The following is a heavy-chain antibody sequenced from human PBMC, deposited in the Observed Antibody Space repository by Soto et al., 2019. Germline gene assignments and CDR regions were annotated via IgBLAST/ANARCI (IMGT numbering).Heavy chain of an antibody. D-gene: IGHD1-26*01. CDR2: VFPVDSDT. Sequence: GESLKISCKISGYTFTAYWIAWVRQMPGKGLEWMGSVFPVDSDTRYSPPFQGLVTVSADKSITTAYLQWSSLKASDTAIYYCAGLDSGTYNFDYWGQGTLVTVSS. J-gene: IGHJ4*02. CDR1: GYTFTAYW. V-gene: IGHV5-51*01. CDR3: AGLDSGTYNFDY.